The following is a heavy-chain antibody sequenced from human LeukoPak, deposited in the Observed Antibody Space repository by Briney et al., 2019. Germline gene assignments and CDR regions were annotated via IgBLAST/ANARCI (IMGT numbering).Heavy chain of an antibody. V-gene: IGHV3-21*01. J-gene: IGHJ6*01. D-gene: IGHD2-15*01. CDR3: ARGSEGYCSGGGCYYGMDV. CDR2: IISSSSYI. CDR1: GFTFSSYT. Sequence: GGSLRLSCAASGFTFSSYTMNWVRQAPGKGREWVSYIISSSSYIYYADSVKGRFTISRDNAENSLYLQMNSLRAEDTAVYYCARGSEGYCSGGGCYYGMDVWGQGTTVTVSS.